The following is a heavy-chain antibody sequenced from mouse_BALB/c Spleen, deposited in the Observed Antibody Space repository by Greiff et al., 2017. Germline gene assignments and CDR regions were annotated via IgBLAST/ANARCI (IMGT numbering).Heavy chain of an antibody. CDR1: GFTFSSYA. J-gene: IGHJ1*01. D-gene: IGHD2-3*01. CDR3: ARDPYYDGYYGYFDV. Sequence: EVKLEESGGGLVKPGGSLKLSCAASGFTFSSYAMSWVRQSPEKRLEWVAEISSGGSYTYYPDTVTGRFTISRDNAKNTLYLEMSSLRSEDTAMYYCARDPYYDGYYGYFDVWGAGTTVTVSS. CDR2: ISSGGSYT. V-gene: IGHV5-9-4*01.